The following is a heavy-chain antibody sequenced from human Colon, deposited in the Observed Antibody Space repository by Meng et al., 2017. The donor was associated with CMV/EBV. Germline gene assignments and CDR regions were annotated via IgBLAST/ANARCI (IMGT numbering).Heavy chain of an antibody. CDR2: ITGSSDYI. V-gene: IGHV3-21*01. CDR1: GFTFSASN. J-gene: IGHJ3*02. D-gene: IGHD6-6*01. Sequence: GESLKISCEASGFTFSASNMNWVRQAPGRGPEWVASITGSSDYIYYADSVKGRFTISRDNTKNSLYLQMNTLRAEDTAVYYCATDPGIIPSRPGAFDIWGQGTMVTVSS. CDR3: ATDPGIIPSRPGAFDI.